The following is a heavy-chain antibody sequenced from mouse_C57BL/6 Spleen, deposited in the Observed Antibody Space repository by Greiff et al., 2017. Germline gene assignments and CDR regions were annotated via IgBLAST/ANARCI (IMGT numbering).Heavy chain of an antibody. CDR3: ARAAGYGSSYPWFAY. CDR2: INPNNGGT. V-gene: IGHV1-26*01. J-gene: IGHJ3*01. CDR1: GYTFTDYY. Sequence: EVQLQQSGPELVKPGASVKISCKASGYTFTDYYMNWVKQSHGKSLEWIGDINPNNGGTSYNQKFKGKATLTVDKSSSTAYMELRSLTSEDSAVYYCARAAGYGSSYPWFAYWGQGTLVTVSA. D-gene: IGHD1-1*01.